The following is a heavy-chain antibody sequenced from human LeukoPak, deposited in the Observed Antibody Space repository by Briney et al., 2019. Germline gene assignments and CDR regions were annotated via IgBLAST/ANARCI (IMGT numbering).Heavy chain of an antibody. Sequence: SETLSLTCPVSGGSISSYYWSWIRQPAGKGLEWIGRIYTSGSTNYNPSLKSRVTISVETSKNQFSLKLSSVTAADTALYYCAKSITMVRGPLDYWGQGTLVTVSS. D-gene: IGHD3-10*01. CDR2: IYTSGST. CDR1: GGSISSYY. CDR3: AKSITMVRGPLDY. V-gene: IGHV4-4*07. J-gene: IGHJ4*02.